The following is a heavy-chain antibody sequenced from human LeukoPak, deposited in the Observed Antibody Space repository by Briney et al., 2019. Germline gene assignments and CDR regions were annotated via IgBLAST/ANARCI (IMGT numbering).Heavy chain of an antibody. D-gene: IGHD3-3*01. CDR3: ARGYYDFWSGYYPLDY. J-gene: IGHJ4*02. CDR1: GGSISSYY. CDR2: IYTSGST. V-gene: IGHV4-4*07. Sequence: SSETLSLTCTVSGGSISSYYWSWIRQPAGKGLEWIGRIYTSGSTNYNPSLKSRVTMSVDTSKNQFSLKLSSATAADTAVYYCARGYYDFWSGYYPLDYWGQGTLVTVSS.